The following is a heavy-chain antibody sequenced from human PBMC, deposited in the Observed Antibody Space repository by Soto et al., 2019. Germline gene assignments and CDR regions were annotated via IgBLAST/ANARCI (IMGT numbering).Heavy chain of an antibody. Sequence: QGQLQESGPGLVKPSETLSLTCSVSGGSIGSYYWSWLRQPPGKGLEWIGYIYYSGSTNYNPCLKSRVTLSVDTSKNHFSLKLSSVTAADTAVYYCARGAWRQIDNWGQGTLVTVSS. CDR1: GGSIGSYY. D-gene: IGHD3-3*01. J-gene: IGHJ4*02. V-gene: IGHV4-59*08. CDR3: ARGAWRQIDN. CDR2: IYYSGST.